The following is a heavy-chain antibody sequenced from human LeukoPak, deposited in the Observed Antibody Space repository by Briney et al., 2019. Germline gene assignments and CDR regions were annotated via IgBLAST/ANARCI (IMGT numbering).Heavy chain of an antibody. CDR1: GGSFSGYC. CDR3: ARGWPPWLPFDY. CDR2: INHSGST. V-gene: IGHV4-34*01. J-gene: IGHJ4*02. D-gene: IGHD6-19*01. Sequence: SETLSLTCAVYGGSFSGYCWSWIRQPPGKGLEWIGEINHSGSTNYNPSLKSRVTISVDTSKNQFSLKLSSVTAADTAVYYCARGWPPWLPFDYWGQGTLVTVSS.